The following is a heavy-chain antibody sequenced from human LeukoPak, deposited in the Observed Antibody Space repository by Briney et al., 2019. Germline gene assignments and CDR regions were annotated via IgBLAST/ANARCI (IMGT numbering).Heavy chain of an antibody. D-gene: IGHD3-3*01. CDR2: INHSGST. CDR3: ASYYYDFWSGYLRIPGGYMDV. V-gene: IGHV4-34*01. CDR1: GGSFSGYY. J-gene: IGHJ6*03. Sequence: SETLSLTCAVYGGSFSGYYWSWIRQPPGKGLEWIGEINHSGSTNYNPSLKSRVTISVDTSKNQFSLKLSSVTAADTAVYYCASYYYDFWSGYLRIPGGYMDVWGKGTTVTVSS.